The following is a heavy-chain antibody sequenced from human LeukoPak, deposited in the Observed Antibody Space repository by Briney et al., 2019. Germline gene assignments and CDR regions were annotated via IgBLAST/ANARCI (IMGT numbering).Heavy chain of an antibody. CDR2: INHSGST. J-gene: IGHJ4*02. CDR1: GGSFSGYY. Sequence: SGTLSLTCAVYGGSFSGYYWSWIRQPPGKGLEWIGEINHSGSTNYNPSLKSRVTISVDTSKNQFSLKLSSVTAADTAVYYCARVWFGPDDYWGQGTLVTVSS. CDR3: ARVWFGPDDY. V-gene: IGHV4-34*01. D-gene: IGHD3-10*01.